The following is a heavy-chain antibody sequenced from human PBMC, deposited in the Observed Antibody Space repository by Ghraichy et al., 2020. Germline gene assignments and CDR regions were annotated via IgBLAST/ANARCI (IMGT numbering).Heavy chain of an antibody. D-gene: IGHD3-16*01. Sequence: ASVKVSCKASGYTFTSYGISWVRQAPGQGLEWMGWISAYNGNTNYAQKFQGGVTMTTDTSTSTAYMELRSLRSDDTAVYYCAGGGLGEYKGAEYFQHWGQGTLVTVSS. CDR1: GYTFTSYG. CDR3: AGGGLGEYKGAEYFQH. CDR2: ISAYNGNT. J-gene: IGHJ1*01. V-gene: IGHV1-18*01.